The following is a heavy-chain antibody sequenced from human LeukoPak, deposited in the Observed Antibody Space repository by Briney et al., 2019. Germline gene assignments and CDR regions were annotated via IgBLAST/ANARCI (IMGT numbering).Heavy chain of an antibody. CDR2: INQDGSET. J-gene: IGHJ4*02. V-gene: IGHV3-7*01. Sequence: GGSLRLSCAASGFTFSGSWMDWVRQAPGKGLEWVANINQDGSETYYVDSAKGRFTISRDNAKNSVYLQMDSLRVEDTDMYYCTKALDFWGQGTLVTVSS. CDR1: GFTFSGSW. CDR3: TKALDF.